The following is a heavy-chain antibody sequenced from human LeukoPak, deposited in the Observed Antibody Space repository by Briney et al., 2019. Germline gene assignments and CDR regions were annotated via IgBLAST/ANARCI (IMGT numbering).Heavy chain of an antibody. Sequence: PGGSLRLSCEGTGFSFCIYWMSWVRQAPGKGLEWVANINEDGSEKYYVDSVKGRFTISRDNGKNALYLQMKSLRAEDTAVYYCARNEDYSDSTGYYSTFYLDSWGQGTLVTVSS. CDR2: INEDGSEK. V-gene: IGHV3-7*01. CDR1: GFSFCIYW. D-gene: IGHD3-22*01. CDR3: ARNEDYSDSTGYYSTFYLDS. J-gene: IGHJ4*02.